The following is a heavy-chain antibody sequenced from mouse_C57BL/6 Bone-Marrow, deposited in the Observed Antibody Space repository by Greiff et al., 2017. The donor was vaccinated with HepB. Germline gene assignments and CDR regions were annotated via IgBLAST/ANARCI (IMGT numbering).Heavy chain of an antibody. CDR3: AREGYYGSSYQFAY. V-gene: IGHV1-82*01. Sequence: VQLQRSGPELVKPGASVKISCKASGYAFSSSWMNWVKQRPGKGLEWIGRIYPGDGDTNYNGKFKGQATLTADKSSSTAYMQLSSLTSEDSAVYFCAREGYYGSSYQFAYWGQGTLVTVSA. CDR1: GYAFSSSW. D-gene: IGHD1-1*01. J-gene: IGHJ3*01. CDR2: IYPGDGDT.